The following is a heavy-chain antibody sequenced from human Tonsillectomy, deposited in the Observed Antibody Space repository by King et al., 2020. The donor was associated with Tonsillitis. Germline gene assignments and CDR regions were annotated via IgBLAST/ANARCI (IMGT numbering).Heavy chain of an antibody. Sequence: VQLVESGGGVVQPGRSLTLSYAASGFTFSSYGMHWVRQAPGKGLEWVAVISYDGSNKFYADSVKGRFTISRDNSKNTLYLQMNTLRAEDTAVYYCAIGGAGVNSSGWDLDYWGQGTLVIVSS. D-gene: IGHD6-19*01. CDR1: GFTFSSYG. CDR2: ISYDGSNK. V-gene: IGHV3-30*03. J-gene: IGHJ4*02. CDR3: AIGGAGVNSSGWDLDY.